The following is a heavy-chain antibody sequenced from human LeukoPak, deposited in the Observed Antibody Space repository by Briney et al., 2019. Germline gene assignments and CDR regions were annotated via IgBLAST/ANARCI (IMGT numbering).Heavy chain of an antibody. CDR1: GGSISSSSYY. J-gene: IGHJ5*02. V-gene: IGHV4-39*07. CDR3: ARIGRVGNYVKDWFDP. CDR2: IYYSGST. Sequence: NPSETLSLTCTVSGGSISSSSYYWGWIRQPPGKGLEWIGSIYYSGSTYYNPSLKSRVTISVDKSKNQFSLKLSSVTAADTAVYYCARIGRVGNYVKDWFDPWGQGTLVTVSS. D-gene: IGHD4-11*01.